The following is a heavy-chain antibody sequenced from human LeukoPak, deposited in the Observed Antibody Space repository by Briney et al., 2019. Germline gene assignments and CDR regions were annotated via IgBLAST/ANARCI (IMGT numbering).Heavy chain of an antibody. CDR2: INHSGST. Sequence: SENLSLTCAVYGGSFSGYYWSWIRQPPGKGLEWIGEINHSGSTNYNPSLKSRVTISVDTSKNQFSLKLSSVTAADTAVYYCARRPRYGYCSSTSCYTGYFQHWGQGTLVTVSS. CDR1: GGSFSGYY. D-gene: IGHD2-2*02. V-gene: IGHV4-34*01. CDR3: ARRPRYGYCSSTSCYTGYFQH. J-gene: IGHJ1*01.